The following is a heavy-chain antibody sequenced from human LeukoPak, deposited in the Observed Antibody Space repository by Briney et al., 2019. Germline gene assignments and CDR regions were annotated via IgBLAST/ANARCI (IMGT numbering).Heavy chain of an antibody. D-gene: IGHD3-22*01. CDR1: GGSISSSSYY. CDR3: HVESSGYYRDLDY. V-gene: IGHV4-39*07. CDR2: IYYTGST. Sequence: SETLSLTCTVSGGSISSSSYYWGWIRQPPGKGLEWIGSIYYTGSTYYNPSLKSRVTISVDTSKNQFSLKLSSVTAADTAVYYCHVESSGYYRDLDYWGQGTLVTVSS. J-gene: IGHJ4*02.